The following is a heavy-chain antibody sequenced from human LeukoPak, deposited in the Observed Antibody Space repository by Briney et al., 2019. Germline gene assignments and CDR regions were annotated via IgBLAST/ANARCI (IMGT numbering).Heavy chain of an antibody. D-gene: IGHD4-11*01. CDR3: ASLPHHGYSNLWYMDV. Sequence: ASVKVSCKASGYTFTGYYMHWVRQAPGQGLEWMGWINPNSGGTNYAQKFQGRVTMTRDTSISTAYMELSRLRSDDTAVYYCASLPHHGYSNLWYMDVWGKGTTVTVSS. CDR1: GYTFTGYY. V-gene: IGHV1-2*02. J-gene: IGHJ6*03. CDR2: INPNSGGT.